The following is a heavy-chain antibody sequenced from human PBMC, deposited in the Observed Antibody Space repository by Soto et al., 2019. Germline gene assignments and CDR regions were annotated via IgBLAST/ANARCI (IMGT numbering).Heavy chain of an antibody. CDR3: ARDPYDSSGYDDFES. CDR1: GFSFSSYK. D-gene: IGHD3-22*01. Sequence: PGGSLRLSCAASGFSFSSYKMNWVRQAPGKGLEWVSYISSSSSTIYYADSVKGRFTISRANAKNSLYLQMNSLRAEDTAVYYCARDPYDSSGYDDFESWGQGTLVTVSS. J-gene: IGHJ4*02. CDR2: ISSSSSTI. V-gene: IGHV3-48*01.